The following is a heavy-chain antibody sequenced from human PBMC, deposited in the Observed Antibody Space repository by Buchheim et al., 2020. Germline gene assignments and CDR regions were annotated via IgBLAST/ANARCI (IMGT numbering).Heavy chain of an antibody. D-gene: IGHD2-2*01. J-gene: IGHJ4*02. CDR2: MKQDGSEA. V-gene: IGHV3-7*01. CDR3: ARDDFYSSTWYACDY. CDR1: GFTISYFW. Sequence: EVQLVESGGGLVQPGGSLRLSCAASGFTISYFWMSWVRQAPGKGLEWVASMKQDGSEARYVDSVKGRFTISRDNAENSLYLQMNSLRGDDTAVYYCARDDFYSSTWYACDYWGQGTL.